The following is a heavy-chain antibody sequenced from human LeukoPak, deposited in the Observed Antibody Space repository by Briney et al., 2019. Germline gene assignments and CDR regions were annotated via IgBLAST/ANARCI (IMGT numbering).Heavy chain of an antibody. J-gene: IGHJ4*02. D-gene: IGHD2-2*01. CDR2: ISGSGGST. V-gene: IGHV3-23*01. CDR3: ASSTSCDY. Sequence: GGSLRLSCAAAGFTFSSYVMTWVRQAPGKGLEWVSTISGSGGSTYYADSVKGRFTISRDNSKNTLSLQMNSLRAEDTAIYYCASSTSCDYWGQGTLVTVS. CDR1: GFTFSSYV.